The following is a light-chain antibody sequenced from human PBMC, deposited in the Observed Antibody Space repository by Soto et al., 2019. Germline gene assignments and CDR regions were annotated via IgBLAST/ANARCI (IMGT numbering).Light chain of an antibody. CDR1: QSFNSIY. V-gene: IGKV3-20*01. J-gene: IGKJ1*01. CDR2: GAS. CDR3: HQYDSWT. Sequence: IVFTPSPGPLSLSPGERATLSCRASQSFNSIYLAWYQQKPGQAPRLLIYGASSRATGIPDRFSGSGSGTDFTLTISRLEPEDFAVYYCHQYDSWTFGQGTKVDI.